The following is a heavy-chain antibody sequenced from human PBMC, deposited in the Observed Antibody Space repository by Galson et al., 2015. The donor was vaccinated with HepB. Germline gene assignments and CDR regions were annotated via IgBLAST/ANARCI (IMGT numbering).Heavy chain of an antibody. CDR1: GFSFNSYG. V-gene: IGHV3-30*18. Sequence: SLRPSCAASGFSFNSYGMHWVRQAPGKGLEWVALISYDGSYKYYVDSVKGRFTISRGNSKNTVYLQMNSLRAEDTAVYYCAKDQVVTGSLYFFYGMDVWGQGTTVTVSS. D-gene: IGHD2-21*02. CDR3: AKDQVVTGSLYFFYGMDV. CDR2: ISYDGSYK. J-gene: IGHJ6*02.